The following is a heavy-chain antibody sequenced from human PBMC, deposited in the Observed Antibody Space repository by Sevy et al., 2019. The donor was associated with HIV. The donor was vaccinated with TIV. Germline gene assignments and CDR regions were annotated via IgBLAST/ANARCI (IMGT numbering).Heavy chain of an antibody. CDR2: ISYDGSNK. V-gene: IGHV3-30*04. D-gene: IGHD6-13*01. CDR3: AREEQQLRDFDY. Sequence: GGSLILSCAASGFTFSSYAMHWVRQAPGKGLEWVAVISYDGSNKYYADSVKGRFTISRDNSKNTLYLQMNSLRAEDTAVYYCAREEQQLRDFDYWGQGTLVTVSS. J-gene: IGHJ4*02. CDR1: GFTFSSYA.